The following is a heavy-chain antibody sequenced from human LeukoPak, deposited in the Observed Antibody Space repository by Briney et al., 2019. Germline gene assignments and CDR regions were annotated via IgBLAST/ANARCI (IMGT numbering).Heavy chain of an antibody. CDR1: GFTFSSYG. CDR2: IRYDGSNK. D-gene: IGHD5-12*01. V-gene: IGHV3-30*02. Sequence: GGSLRLSCAASGFTFSSYGMYWVRQAPGKGLEWVAFIRYDGSNKYYADSVKGRFTVSRDNSKNTLYLQMKSLRAEDTAVYYCAKGGGYEAQYYYYYLDVWGKGTTVTTSS. J-gene: IGHJ6*03. CDR3: AKGGGYEAQYYYYYLDV.